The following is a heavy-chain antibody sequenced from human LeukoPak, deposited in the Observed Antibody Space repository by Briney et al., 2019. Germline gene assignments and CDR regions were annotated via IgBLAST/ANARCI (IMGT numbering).Heavy chain of an antibody. CDR1: GYSFTSYW. CDR3: ASGVVCSGGSCPSFDY. J-gene: IGHJ4*02. V-gene: IGHV5-10-1*01. Sequence: GESLKISCKGSGYSFTSYWISWVRQMPGKGLEWTGRIDPSDSYTNYSPSFQGHVTISADKSISTAYLQWSSLKASDTAMYYCASGVVCSGGSCPSFDYWGQGTLVTVSS. D-gene: IGHD2-15*01. CDR2: IDPSDSYT.